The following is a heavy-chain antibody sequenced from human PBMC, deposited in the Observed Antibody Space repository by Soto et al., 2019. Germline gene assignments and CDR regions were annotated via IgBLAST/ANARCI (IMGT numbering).Heavy chain of an antibody. CDR1: GGSFSGYY. V-gene: IGHV4-34*01. J-gene: IGHJ5*02. CDR2: INHSGST. Sequence: SETLSLTCAVYGGSFSGYYWSWIRQPPGKGLEWIGEINHSGSTNYNPSLKSRVTISVDTSKNQFSLKLSSVTAADTAVYYCASPVLAARHNWFDPWGQGTLVTVSS. CDR3: ASPVLAARHNWFDP. D-gene: IGHD6-6*01.